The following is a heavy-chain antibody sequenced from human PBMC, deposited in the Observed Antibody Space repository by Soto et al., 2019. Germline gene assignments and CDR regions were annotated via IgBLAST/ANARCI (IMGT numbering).Heavy chain of an antibody. CDR2: ISYSGNT. CDR1: GGSISNFY. J-gene: IGHJ4*02. CDR3: ARAPMVLSRSYFDS. Sequence: ETLSLTCPVSGGSISNFYWSWIRQPPGKGLEWIGYISYSGNTNYNPSLKSRVSISVDTSKNQLSLNLTSVTAADTAVYYCARAPMVLSRSYFDSWGQGTQVTVYS. V-gene: IGHV4-59*01. D-gene: IGHD2-8*01.